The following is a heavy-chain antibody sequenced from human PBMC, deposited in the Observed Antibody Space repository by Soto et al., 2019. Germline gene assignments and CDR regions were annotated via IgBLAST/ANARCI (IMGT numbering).Heavy chain of an antibody. CDR3: ARHEGWTGPDQ. J-gene: IGHJ5*02. D-gene: IGHD2-8*02. CDR1: GASIGSGGW. V-gene: IGHV4-4*02. CDR2: IFHDGNT. Sequence: SETLSLTCAVSGASIGSGGWWSWVRQPPGKGLEWIAEIFHDGNTDYSPSLKSRVTISVDKSQNQFSLNVYSVTAADTAVYYCARHEGWTGPDQWGQGTLVTVSS.